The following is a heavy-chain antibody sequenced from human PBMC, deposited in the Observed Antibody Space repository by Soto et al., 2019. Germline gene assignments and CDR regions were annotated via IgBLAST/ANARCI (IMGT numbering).Heavy chain of an antibody. CDR3: ARAGGIAVPGSHLDY. D-gene: IGHD6-19*01. Sequence: EVQLLESGGGSGQPGGSLRLSCATSGFTFSSYAMNWVRQAPGKGLEWVSAISGSGGGTNYADSVEGRFTISRDNSKNTLYLQMSSLRAEDTAVYYCARAGGIAVPGSHLDYWGQGTLVTVSS. J-gene: IGHJ4*02. CDR1: GFTFSSYA. V-gene: IGHV3-23*01. CDR2: ISGSGGGT.